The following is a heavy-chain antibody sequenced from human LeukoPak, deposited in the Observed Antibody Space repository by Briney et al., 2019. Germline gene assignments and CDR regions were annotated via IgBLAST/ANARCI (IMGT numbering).Heavy chain of an antibody. J-gene: IGHJ4*02. CDR2: ISAYNGNT. CDR1: GYTFTSYG. Sequence: ASVKVSCKASGYTFTSYGISWVRQAPGQGLEWMGWISAYNGNTNYAQKLQGRVTMTTDTSTSTAYMELRSLRSDDTAVYYCARDPFSWYYSSTSCPFDYWGQGTLVTVSS. D-gene: IGHD2-2*01. V-gene: IGHV1-18*01. CDR3: ARDPFSWYYSSTSCPFDY.